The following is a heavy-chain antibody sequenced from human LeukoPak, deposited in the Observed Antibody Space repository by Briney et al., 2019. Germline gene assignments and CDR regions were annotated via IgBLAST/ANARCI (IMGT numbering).Heavy chain of an antibody. V-gene: IGHV3-23*01. CDR3: AKAPPRSRYFDWGKYYFDY. CDR1: GFTFTSHA. D-gene: IGHD3-9*01. CDR2: ISGSGGST. J-gene: IGHJ4*02. Sequence: GGSLRLSCATSGFTFTSHAMSWVRQAPGKGLEWVSAISGSGGSTYYADSVKGRFTISRDNSKNTLYLQMNSLRAEDTAVYYFAKAPPRSRYFDWGKYYFDYWGQGTLVTVSS.